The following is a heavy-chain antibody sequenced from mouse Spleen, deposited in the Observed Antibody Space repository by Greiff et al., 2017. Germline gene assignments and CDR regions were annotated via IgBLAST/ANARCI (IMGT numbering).Heavy chain of an antibody. CDR1: GFSLTSYG. D-gene: IGHD2-14*01. CDR2: IWSGGST. J-gene: IGHJ1*01. Sequence: VKLVESGPGLVQPSQSLSITCTVSGFSLTSYGVHWVRQSPGKGLEWLGVIWSGGSTDYNAAFISRLSISKDNSKSQVFFKMNSLQANDTAIYYCARNDYRYDGWYFDVWGAGTTVTVSS. CDR3: ARNDYRYDGWYFDV. V-gene: IGHV2-2*02.